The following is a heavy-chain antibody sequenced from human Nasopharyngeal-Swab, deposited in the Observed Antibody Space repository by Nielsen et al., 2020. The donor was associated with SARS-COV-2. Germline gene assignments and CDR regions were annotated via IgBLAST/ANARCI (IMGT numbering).Heavy chain of an antibody. CDR1: GFTFSFYT. V-gene: IGHV3-21*01. CDR3: ASDSRY. J-gene: IGHJ4*02. CDR2: ISRNSNYL. Sequence: GESLKISCAASGFTFSFYTMHWVRQAPGKGLEWVASISRNSNYLFYAESVTGRFTISRDNAKNSLYLQMNSLRAEDTAVYYCASDSRYWGQGTLVTVSS. D-gene: IGHD2-2*01.